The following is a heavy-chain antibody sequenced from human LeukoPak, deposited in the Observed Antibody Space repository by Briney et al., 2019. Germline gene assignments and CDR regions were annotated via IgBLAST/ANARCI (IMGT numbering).Heavy chain of an antibody. CDR2: IYSSGNT. D-gene: IGHD1-14*01. Sequence: PSETLSLTCTVSGGSISNYFWSWIRQPPGKGLEWIAYIYSSGNTNYNPSLRGRVTISVDTSKNQFSLRMNSVTAADTAVYYCARHPSWPDHGGTFDYWGQGALVIVSS. J-gene: IGHJ4*02. V-gene: IGHV4-59*08. CDR3: ARHPSWPDHGGTFDY. CDR1: GGSISNYF.